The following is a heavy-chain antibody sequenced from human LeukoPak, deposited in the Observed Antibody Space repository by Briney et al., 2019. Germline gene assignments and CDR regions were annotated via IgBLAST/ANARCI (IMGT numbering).Heavy chain of an antibody. J-gene: IGHJ4*02. CDR2: IYHSGST. D-gene: IGHD6-13*01. Sequence: SQTLSLTCAVSGGSISSGGYSWSWIRQPPGKGLEWIGYIYHSGSTYYNPSLKSRVTISVDRFKNQFSLKLSSVTAADTAVYYCARGIAAAGTPFDYWGQGTLVTVSS. CDR1: GGSISSGGYS. CDR3: ARGIAAAGTPFDY. V-gene: IGHV4-30-2*01.